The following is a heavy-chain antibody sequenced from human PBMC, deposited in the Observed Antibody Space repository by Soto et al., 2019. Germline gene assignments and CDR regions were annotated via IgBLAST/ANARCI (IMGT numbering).Heavy chain of an antibody. J-gene: IGHJ4*02. Sequence: PGGSLRLSCAASGFTFSTYAMNWVRQAPGKGLEWVSGITSNGDNRYYADSVKGRFTISRDNSKNTLYLQMNSLRADDTAVYYCAKEPSRNSSPYWGQGTLVTVSS. CDR2: ITSNGDNR. CDR3: AKEPSRNSSPY. V-gene: IGHV3-23*01. CDR1: GFTFSTYA. D-gene: IGHD4-4*01.